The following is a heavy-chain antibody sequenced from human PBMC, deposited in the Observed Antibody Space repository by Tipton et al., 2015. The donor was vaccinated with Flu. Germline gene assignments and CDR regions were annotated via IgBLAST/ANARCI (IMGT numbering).Heavy chain of an antibody. J-gene: IGHJ3*02. V-gene: IGHV4-39*07. CDR3: SRTYYYDSSGPQDI. CDR2: IYYSGST. CDR1: GGSISSSSYY. D-gene: IGHD3-22*01. Sequence: TLSLTCTVSGGSISSSSYYWGWIRQPPGKGLEWIGSIYYSGSTYYNPSLKSRVTISVDTSTNQFSLKLSSVTAADTAVYYCSRTYYYDSSGPQDIWGQGTMVTVSS.